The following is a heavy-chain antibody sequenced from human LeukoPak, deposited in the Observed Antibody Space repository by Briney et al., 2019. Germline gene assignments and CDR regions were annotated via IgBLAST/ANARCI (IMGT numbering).Heavy chain of an antibody. J-gene: IGHJ3*02. CDR2: INTNTGNP. CDR3: ARIPYYYDSTPDAFDI. CDR1: GYTFTSYA. D-gene: IGHD3-22*01. Sequence: ASVKVSCKASGYTFTSYAMNWVQQAPGQGLKWMGWINTNTGNPTYAQGFTGRFVFSLDTSVGTAYLQISSLKAEDTAVYYCARIPYYYDSTPDAFDIWGQGTMVTVSS. V-gene: IGHV7-4-1*02.